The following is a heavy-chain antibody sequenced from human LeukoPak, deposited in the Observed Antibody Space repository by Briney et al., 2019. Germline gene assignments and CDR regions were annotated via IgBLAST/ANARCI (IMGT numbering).Heavy chain of an antibody. J-gene: IGHJ4*02. CDR1: GGTFSSYA. CDR2: IIPILGIA. CDR3: ARDHDGGTAPRPIDY. Sequence: ASVKVSCKASGGTFSSYAISWVRQAPGQGLEWMGRIIPILGIANYAQKFQGRVTITADKSTSTAYMELSSLRSEDTAVYYCARDHDGGTAPRPIDYWGQGTLVTVSS. V-gene: IGHV1-69*04. D-gene: IGHD1-1*01.